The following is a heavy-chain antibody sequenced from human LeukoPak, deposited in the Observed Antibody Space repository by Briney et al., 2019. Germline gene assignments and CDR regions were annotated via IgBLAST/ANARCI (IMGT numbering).Heavy chain of an antibody. D-gene: IGHD3-22*01. Sequence: GGSLRLSCAASGFTFSSYSMNWVRQAPGKGLEWVSSISSSSSYIYYADSVKGRFTISRDNAKNSLYLQMNSLRAEDTAVYYCAKDQAYYYDSSGYYYIFPYYFDYWGQGTLVTVSS. CDR1: GFTFSSYS. V-gene: IGHV3-21*04. CDR3: AKDQAYYYDSSGYYYIFPYYFDY. CDR2: ISSSSSYI. J-gene: IGHJ4*02.